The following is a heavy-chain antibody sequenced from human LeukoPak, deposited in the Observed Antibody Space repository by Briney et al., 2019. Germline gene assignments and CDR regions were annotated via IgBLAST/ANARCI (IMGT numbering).Heavy chain of an antibody. Sequence: PSEALSLTCTVSGGSISSYYWSWIRQPPGKGLECIGYIYYSGSTNYNPSLKSRVTISVDTSKNQFSLKLSSVTAADTAVYYCARRTYFYDSSGYYFDYWGQGTLVTVSS. J-gene: IGHJ4*02. D-gene: IGHD3-22*01. V-gene: IGHV4-59*01. CDR1: GGSISSYY. CDR3: ARRTYFYDSSGYYFDY. CDR2: IYYSGST.